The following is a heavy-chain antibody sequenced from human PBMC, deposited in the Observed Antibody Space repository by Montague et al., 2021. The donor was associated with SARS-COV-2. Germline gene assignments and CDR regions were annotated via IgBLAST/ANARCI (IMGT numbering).Heavy chain of an antibody. CDR2: MHFTGKT. J-gene: IGHJ4*02. D-gene: IGHD3-10*01. CDR1: GDSITNHY. CDR3: ARDRFDFGAGRQGTIDF. Sequence: SETLSLTCSVSGDSITNHYWSWIRQPAGKGLEWIGRMHFTGKTNFSPFFSSRLTMSADTSKNQFSLKLTSVTAAATAIYFCARDRFDFGAGRQGTIDFWGQGTLVTVSS. V-gene: IGHV4-4*07.